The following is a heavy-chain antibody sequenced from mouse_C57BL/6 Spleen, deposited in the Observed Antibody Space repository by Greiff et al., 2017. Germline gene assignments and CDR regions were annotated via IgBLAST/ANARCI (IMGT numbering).Heavy chain of an antibody. Sequence: QVQLKESGPGLVQPSQSLSITCPVSGFSLTSYGVHWVRQSPGKGLEWLGVIWSGGSTDYNAAFISRLSISKDNSKSQVFFKMNSLQADDTAIYYCARNSDGYYDAMDYWGQGTSVTVSS. V-gene: IGHV2-2*01. CDR2: IWSGGST. CDR3: ARNSDGYYDAMDY. J-gene: IGHJ4*01. CDR1: GFSLTSYG. D-gene: IGHD2-3*01.